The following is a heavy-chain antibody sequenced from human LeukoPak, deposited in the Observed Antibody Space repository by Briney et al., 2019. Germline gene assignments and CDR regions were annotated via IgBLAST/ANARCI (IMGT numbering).Heavy chain of an antibody. CDR3: ARNYGSGSYLDYYYGMDV. D-gene: IGHD3-10*01. CDR1: GFTFSSYS. CDR2: ISSSSSYI. V-gene: IGHV3-21*01. Sequence: GGSLRLSCAASGFTFSSYSMNWVRQAPGKGLEWVSSISSSSSYIYYADSVKGRVTISRDNAKNSLYLQMNSLRAEDTAVYYCARNYGSGSYLDYYYGMDVWGKGTTVTVSS. J-gene: IGHJ6*04.